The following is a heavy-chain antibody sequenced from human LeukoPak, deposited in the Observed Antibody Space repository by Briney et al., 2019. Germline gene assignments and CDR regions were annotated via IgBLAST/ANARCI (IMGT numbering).Heavy chain of an antibody. CDR3: AKDSSSSGWSGGFDY. CDR2: ISWNSGSI. Sequence: GGSLRLSCAASGFTFDDYAMHWVRQAPGKGLEWVSGISWNSGSIGYADSVKGRFTVSRDNAKNSLYLQMNSLRPEDTALYYCAKDSSSSGWSGGFDYWGQGTLVTVSS. J-gene: IGHJ4*02. D-gene: IGHD6-19*01. V-gene: IGHV3-9*01. CDR1: GFTFDDYA.